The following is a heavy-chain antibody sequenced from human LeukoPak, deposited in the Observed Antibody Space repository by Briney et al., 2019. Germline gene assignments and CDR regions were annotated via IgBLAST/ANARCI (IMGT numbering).Heavy chain of an antibody. CDR2: IYPDDSDI. D-gene: IGHD6-13*01. Sequence: GESLKISCKGSEYTFASYWVAWVRQMPGKSLERMGIIYPDDSDIRYSPSFQGQVTISADKSISTAYLQWSSLKASDTGIYYCARGIGAVLNWFDPWGQGTLVTVSS. V-gene: IGHV5-51*01. CDR3: ARGIGAVLNWFDP. J-gene: IGHJ5*02. CDR1: EYTFASYW.